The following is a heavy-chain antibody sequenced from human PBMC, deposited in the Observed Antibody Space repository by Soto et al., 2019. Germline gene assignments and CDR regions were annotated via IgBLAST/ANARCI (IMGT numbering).Heavy chain of an antibody. CDR1: GFTFSSYG. CDR2: IWYDGSNK. J-gene: IGHJ4*02. V-gene: IGHV3-33*01. D-gene: IGHD2-2*01. Sequence: LRLSCAASGFTFSSYGMHWVRQAPGKGLEWVAVIWYDGSNKYYADSVKGRFTISRDNSKNTLYLQMNSLRAEDTAVYYCAREAWRYCSSTSCYAINYFDYWGQGTLVTVSS. CDR3: AREAWRYCSSTSCYAINYFDY.